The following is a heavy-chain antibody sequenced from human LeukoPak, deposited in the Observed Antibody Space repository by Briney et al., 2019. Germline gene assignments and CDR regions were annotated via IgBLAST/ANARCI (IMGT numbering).Heavy chain of an antibody. CDR1: GYTFTSYD. J-gene: IGHJ5*02. V-gene: IGHV1-18*01. D-gene: IGHD3-22*01. Sequence: ASVKVSCKASGYTFTSYDFNWVRQAPGQGLEWMGWISAYNGNTNYAQKLQGRVTMTTDTSTSTAYMELRSLRSDDTAVYYCASSRGYYYDSSGYLANWFDPWGQGTLVTVSS. CDR2: ISAYNGNT. CDR3: ASSRGYYYDSSGYLANWFDP.